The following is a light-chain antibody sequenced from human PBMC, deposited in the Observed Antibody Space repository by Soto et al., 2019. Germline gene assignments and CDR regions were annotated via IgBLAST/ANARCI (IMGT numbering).Light chain of an antibody. V-gene: IGKV3-11*01. CDR1: QSVSSY. J-gene: IGKJ1*01. Sequence: EIVLTQSPATLSLSPGERATLSCRASQSVSSYLAWYQQKPGQAPRLLIYDASNRATGIPARFSGSGSGTDFTLTISSLEPEDFAVYYCQQRSTFGQRTKVDI. CDR2: DAS. CDR3: QQRST.